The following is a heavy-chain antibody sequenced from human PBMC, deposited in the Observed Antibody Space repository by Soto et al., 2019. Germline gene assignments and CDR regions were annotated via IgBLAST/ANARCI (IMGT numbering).Heavy chain of an antibody. Sequence: EVQLVESGGGLVKPGGSLRVSCAASGFTFSSYNMNWVRQAPGKGLEWVSSISSSSYMSYADSVKGRFTISRDNAKNSLYLQMNSLRAEDTAVYYCARGYCSGGSCQLPDAFDIWGQGTMVTVSS. CDR1: GFTFSSYN. D-gene: IGHD2-15*01. CDR2: ISSSSYM. J-gene: IGHJ3*02. CDR3: ARGYCSGGSCQLPDAFDI. V-gene: IGHV3-21*01.